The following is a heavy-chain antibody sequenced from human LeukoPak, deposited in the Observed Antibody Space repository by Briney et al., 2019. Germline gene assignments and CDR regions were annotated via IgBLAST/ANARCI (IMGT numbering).Heavy chain of an antibody. CDR3: ARRAPSHDFDD. V-gene: IGHV3-21*01. CDR1: GFTFSSYS. J-gene: IGHJ4*02. Sequence: GGSLRLSCAASGFTFSSYSMNWVRQAPGKGLEWVAAISTTSGNIYYADSVKGRFTISRDNAKNSLYLQMNSLRVEDTALYYCARRAPSHDFDDWGQGTLVAVSS. CDR2: ISTTSGNI.